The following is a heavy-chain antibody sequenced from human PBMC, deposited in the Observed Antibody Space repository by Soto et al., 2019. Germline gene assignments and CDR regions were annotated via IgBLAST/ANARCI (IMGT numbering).Heavy chain of an antibody. Sequence: PGGSLRLSCGASGFTFSSYAMHWVRQAPGKGLEWVAVISYDGSNKYYADSVKGRFTISRDNSKNTLYLQMNSLRAEDAAVYYCARLLGVEMATIDFDYWGQGTLVTVSS. J-gene: IGHJ4*02. D-gene: IGHD5-12*01. CDR1: GFTFSSYA. CDR3: ARLLGVEMATIDFDY. CDR2: ISYDGSNK. V-gene: IGHV3-30-3*01.